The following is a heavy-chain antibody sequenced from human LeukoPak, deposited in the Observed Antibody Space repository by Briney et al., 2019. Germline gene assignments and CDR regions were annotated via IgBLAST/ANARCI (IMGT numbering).Heavy chain of an antibody. V-gene: IGHV3-30*18. D-gene: IGHD6-19*01. CDR1: GFTFSSYG. CDR3: ANGAVVAGA. CDR2: ISYDGSNK. Sequence: GGSLRLSCAASGFTFSSYGMHWVRQAPGKGLEWVAVISYDGSNKYYADSVKGRFTISRDNSKNTLYLQMNSLRAEDTAVCYCANGAVVAGAWGQGTMVTVSS. J-gene: IGHJ3*01.